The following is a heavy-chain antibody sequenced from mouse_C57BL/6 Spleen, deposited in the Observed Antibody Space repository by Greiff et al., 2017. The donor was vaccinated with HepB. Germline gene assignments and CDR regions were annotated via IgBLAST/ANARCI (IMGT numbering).Heavy chain of an antibody. CDR1: GYTFTSYT. CDR2: INPSSGYT. D-gene: IGHD3-2*02. Sequence: VKLMESGAELARPGASVKMSCKASGYTFTSYTMHWVKQRPGQGLEWIGYINPSSGYTKYNQKFKDKATLTADKSSSTAYMQLSSLTSEDSAVYYCAVDSSGYFDYWGQGTTLTVSS. J-gene: IGHJ2*01. V-gene: IGHV1-4*01. CDR3: AVDSSGYFDY.